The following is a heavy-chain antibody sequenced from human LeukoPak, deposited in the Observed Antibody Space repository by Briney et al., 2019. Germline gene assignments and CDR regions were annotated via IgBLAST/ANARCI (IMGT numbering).Heavy chain of an antibody. CDR1: GFTLSSYS. J-gene: IGHJ3*02. D-gene: IGHD6-13*01. Sequence: PGGSLRLSCAASGFTLSSYSMNWVRQAPGKGLEWVSSISSSSSYIYYADSVKGRFTISRDNAKNSLYLQMNSLRAEDTAVYYCARDSSSWYPDAFDIWGQGTMVTVSS. CDR2: ISSSSSYI. CDR3: ARDSSSWYPDAFDI. V-gene: IGHV3-21*01.